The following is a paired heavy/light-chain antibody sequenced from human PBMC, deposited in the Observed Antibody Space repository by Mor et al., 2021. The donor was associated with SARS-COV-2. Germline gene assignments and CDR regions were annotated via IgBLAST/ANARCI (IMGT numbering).Heavy chain of an antibody. CDR1: GFTFSSYA. Sequence: EVQLLESGGGLVQPGGSLRLSCAASGFTFSSYAMSWVRQAPGKGLEWVSVISGSGGSRYYADSVKGRFIMSRDNSKNTLYLQMNSLRAEDTAVYFCAKEGRNTRPGPPVGSTHVDYWGQGTLVTVSS. CDR2: ISGSGGSR. D-gene: IGHD1-26*01. CDR3: AKEGRNTRPGPPVGSTHVDY. V-gene: IGHV3-23*01. J-gene: IGHJ4*02.
Light chain of an antibody. Sequence: EIVLTQSPVTLSLSPGERATLSCRASQSVSSYLAWYQQKPGQAPRLLIYDASNRATGIPARFSGSGSGTDFTLTISSLASEDSAVYYCHHRSHWPGTFGGGTKVEIK. V-gene: IGKV3-11*01. CDR1: QSVSSY. CDR2: DAS. CDR3: HHRSHWPGT. J-gene: IGKJ4*01.